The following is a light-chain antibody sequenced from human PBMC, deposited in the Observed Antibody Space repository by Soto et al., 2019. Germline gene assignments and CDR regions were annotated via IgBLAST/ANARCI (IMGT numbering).Light chain of an antibody. CDR2: AAS. J-gene: IGKJ4*01. V-gene: IGKV1-8*01. Sequence: QMSQSLSSLSPYLGDRAPTPCRASQGISSYLAWYQQKPGKAPKLLIYAASTLQSGVPSRFSGSGSGTDFTLTISCLQSEDFATYYCQQYYSYPRLTFGGGSMV. CDR3: QQYYSYPRLT. CDR1: QGISSY.